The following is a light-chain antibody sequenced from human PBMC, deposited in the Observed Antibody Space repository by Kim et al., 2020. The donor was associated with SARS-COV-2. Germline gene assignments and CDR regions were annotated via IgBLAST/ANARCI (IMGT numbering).Light chain of an antibody. CDR3: CSYAGSYTRV. J-gene: IGLJ2*01. CDR1: SSDVGGYNY. CDR2: DVS. V-gene: IGLV2-11*01. Sequence: GQSVTISCTGTSSDVGGYNYVSWYQHHPGKAPKLMIYDVSKRPSGVPDRFSGSKSDNTASLTISGLQAADEADYYCCSYAGSYTRVFGGGTKLTVL.